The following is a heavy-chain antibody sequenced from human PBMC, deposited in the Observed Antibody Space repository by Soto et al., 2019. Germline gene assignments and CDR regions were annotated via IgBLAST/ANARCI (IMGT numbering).Heavy chain of an antibody. J-gene: IGHJ3*02. CDR2: ISYSGST. Sequence: SETLSLTCTVSGGSFSGGGYYWSWIRQHPGKGLEWMGYISYSGSTKYKPSLQSRITISVETSKNQFSLRLTSVTAADTAIYFCARTSIFGAVLNAFDIWGQSTLVTVSS. CDR1: GGSFSGGGYY. CDR3: ARTSIFGAVLNAFDI. V-gene: IGHV4-31*03. D-gene: IGHD3-3*01.